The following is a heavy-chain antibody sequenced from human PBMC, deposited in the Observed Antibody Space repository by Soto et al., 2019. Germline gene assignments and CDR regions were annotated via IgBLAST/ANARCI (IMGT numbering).Heavy chain of an antibody. CDR1: GYTFTSYD. D-gene: IGHD3-10*01. V-gene: IGHV1-8*01. CDR3: ARALRITMVRGVIITHHSYRKDEYYFDY. J-gene: IGHJ4*02. CDR2: MNPNSGNT. Sequence: ASVKVSCKASGYTFTSYDINWVRQATGQGLEWMGWMNPNSGNTGYAQKFQGRVTMTRNTSISTAYMELSSLRSEDTAVYYCARALRITMVRGVIITHHSYRKDEYYFDYWGQGTLVTVSS.